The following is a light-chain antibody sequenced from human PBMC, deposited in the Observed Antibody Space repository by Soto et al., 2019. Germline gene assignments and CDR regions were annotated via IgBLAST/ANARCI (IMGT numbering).Light chain of an antibody. J-gene: IGLJ2*01. CDR2: DNS. Sequence: QSVLTQPPSVSGAPGQRVTISCTGSSSNIGAGYDVHWYQQLPGTAPKLLIYDNSNRPSGVPDRFSGSKSGTSASLAITGLQAEDEADYYCQSYDSSLSGVVFGGGTKLTV. CDR3: QSYDSSLSGVV. CDR1: SSNIGAGYD. V-gene: IGLV1-40*01.